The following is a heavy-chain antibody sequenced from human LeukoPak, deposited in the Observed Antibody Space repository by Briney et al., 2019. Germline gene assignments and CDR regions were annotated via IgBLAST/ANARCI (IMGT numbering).Heavy chain of an antibody. V-gene: IGHV3-30*03. Sequence: GRSLRLSCAASGFTFSSYGMHWVRQAPGKGLEWVAVISYDGRNKYYADSVKGRFTISRDNSKNTLYLQMNSLRAEDTAVYYCARETGSYYDYWGKGTLVTVSS. CDR3: ARETGSYYDY. CDR1: GFTFSSYG. D-gene: IGHD1-26*01. CDR2: ISYDGRNK. J-gene: IGHJ4*02.